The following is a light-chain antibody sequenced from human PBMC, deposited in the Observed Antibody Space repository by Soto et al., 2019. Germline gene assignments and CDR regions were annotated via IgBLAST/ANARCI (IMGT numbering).Light chain of an antibody. J-gene: IGKJ3*01. V-gene: IGKV3-15*01. CDR2: GAS. CDR3: QQYNNWPPVT. CDR1: QSVYNN. Sequence: EIVMTQTPATLSVSPGERATLSCRASQSVYNNLAWYQQKPGQAPMLLIYGASTTATGIPARFSGSGSGTEFTLTISSLQSEDFAVYFCQQYNNWPPVTFGPGTKVDIK.